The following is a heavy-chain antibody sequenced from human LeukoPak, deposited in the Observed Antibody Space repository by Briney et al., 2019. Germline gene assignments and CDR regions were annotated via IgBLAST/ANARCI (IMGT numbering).Heavy chain of an antibody. V-gene: IGHV4-4*07. CDR3: ARDYLVGAPLDS. CDR1: GVSVTNYY. Sequence: PSETLSLTCTVSGVSVTNYYWAWIRQPAGKGLEWIGSMYISGSTNYNPSLKSRVTISIDKTKNAFSLRLRSVTAADTAVYYCARDYLVGAPLDSWGQGTLVTVSP. D-gene: IGHD1-26*01. CDR2: MYISGST. J-gene: IGHJ4*02.